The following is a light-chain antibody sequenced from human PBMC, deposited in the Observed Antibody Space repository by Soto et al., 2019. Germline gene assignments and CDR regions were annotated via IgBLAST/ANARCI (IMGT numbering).Light chain of an antibody. CDR3: AASDDSLSAPDV. J-gene: IGLJ1*01. Sequence: QSVLTQPPSASGTPGQRVTISCSGSSANVGSKYVYWYQQLPGTAPQLLISRNNQRPSGVPDRFSSSKSGTSASLAISRLRSEDEADYYCAASDDSLSAPDVFGTGTKVTVL. CDR1: SANVGSKY. V-gene: IGLV1-47*01. CDR2: RNN.